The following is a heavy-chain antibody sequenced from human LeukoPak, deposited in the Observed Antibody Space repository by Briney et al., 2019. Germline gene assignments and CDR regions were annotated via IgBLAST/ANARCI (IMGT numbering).Heavy chain of an antibody. Sequence: PGGSLRLSCAASGFDFSSYWMSWVRQAPGKGLEWVANIKQDGSEKYYVDSVKGRFTISRDNAKNSLYLQMNSLRAEDTAVYYCARNPIVVVPAATLYYYYYYMDVWGKGTTVTVSS. J-gene: IGHJ6*03. CDR2: IKQDGSEK. CDR3: ARNPIVVVPAATLYYYYYYMDV. V-gene: IGHV3-7*01. CDR1: GFDFSSYW. D-gene: IGHD2-2*01.